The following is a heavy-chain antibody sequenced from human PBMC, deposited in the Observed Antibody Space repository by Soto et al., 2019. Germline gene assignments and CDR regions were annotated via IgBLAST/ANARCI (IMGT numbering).Heavy chain of an antibody. V-gene: IGHV1-69*01. Sequence: QVQLVQSGAEVKKPGSSVKVSCKASGGTFSSYAISWVRQAPGQGLEWMGGIIPIFGTANYAQKFQDRVTITADESTSTAYMELSSLRSEDTAVYYCARDRPRGYCSGGSCVNYFDYWGQGTLVTVSS. D-gene: IGHD2-15*01. J-gene: IGHJ4*02. CDR2: IIPIFGTA. CDR1: GGTFSSYA. CDR3: ARDRPRGYCSGGSCVNYFDY.